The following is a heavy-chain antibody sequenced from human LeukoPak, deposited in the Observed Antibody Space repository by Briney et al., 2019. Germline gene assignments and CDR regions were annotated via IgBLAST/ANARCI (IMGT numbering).Heavy chain of an antibody. CDR2: ISPYNGNT. CDR3: ARDLVPDTGGYSDI. Sequence: ASVKVSCKASGYTFTNYGITWVRQAPGQGLEWMGWISPYNGNTNYAQKLLDRVTMTTDTSTNTANSEVRSLRSDDTAVYYCARDLVPDTGGYSDIWGQGTMVTVSS. J-gene: IGHJ3*02. D-gene: IGHD2-8*02. CDR1: GYTFTNYG. V-gene: IGHV1-18*01.